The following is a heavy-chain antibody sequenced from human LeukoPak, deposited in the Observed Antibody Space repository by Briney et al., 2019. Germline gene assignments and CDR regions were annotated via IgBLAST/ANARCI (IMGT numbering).Heavy chain of an antibody. D-gene: IGHD4-23*01. CDR2: VYKNGHL. V-gene: IGHV4-59*01. CDR3: ARAFLGGPIDY. CDR1: GDSTTNYY. J-gene: IGHJ4*02. Sequence: PSETLSLTCSVSGDSTTNYYCSWIRQSPGKGLEWLAYVYKNGHLDYNPSLRSRVTVSVDRSKTQFSLRLRSVTAADTAVYYCARAFLGGPIDYWGQGTLVTVSS.